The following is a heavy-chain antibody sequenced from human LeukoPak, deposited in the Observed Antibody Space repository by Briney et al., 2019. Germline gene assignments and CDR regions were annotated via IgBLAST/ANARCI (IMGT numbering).Heavy chain of an antibody. CDR2: INHSGST. Sequence: SETLSLTCAVYGGSFSGYYWSWIRQPPGKGLEWIGEINHSGSTNYNPSLESRVTISVDTSKNQFSLKLSSVTAADTAVYYCAILSGYSYASAFDYWGQGTLVTVSS. D-gene: IGHD5-18*01. V-gene: IGHV4-34*01. J-gene: IGHJ4*02. CDR3: AILSGYSYASAFDY. CDR1: GGSFSGYY.